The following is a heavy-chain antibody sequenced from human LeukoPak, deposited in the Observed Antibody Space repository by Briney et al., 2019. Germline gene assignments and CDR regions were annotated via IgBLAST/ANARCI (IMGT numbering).Heavy chain of an antibody. CDR1: GGTFSSYA. V-gene: IGHV1-69*13. CDR3: ARGRPYDYGGTLDYYYGMDV. CDR2: SIPILGTT. D-gene: IGHD4-23*01. J-gene: IGHJ6*02. Sequence: ASVKVSCKASGGTFSSYAISWVRQAPGQGLEWMGGSIPILGTTNYAQKFQARVTITADDSTRTASMKLSSLRSGDTAVYYCARGRPYDYGGTLDYYYGMDVWGQGTTVTVSS.